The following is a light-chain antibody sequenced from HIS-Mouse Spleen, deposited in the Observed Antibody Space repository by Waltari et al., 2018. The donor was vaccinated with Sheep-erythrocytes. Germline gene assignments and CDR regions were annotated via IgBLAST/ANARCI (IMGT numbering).Light chain of an antibody. Sequence: DIQMTQSPSSLSASVGDRVTITCQASQDISTYLNWYQQKPGKAPQLLIYDASNLETGVPSRFSGSGSGTDFTFTISSLQPEDIATYYCQQYDNLLTFGGGTKVEIK. CDR2: DAS. V-gene: IGKV1-33*01. CDR3: QQYDNLLT. CDR1: QDISTY. J-gene: IGKJ4*01.